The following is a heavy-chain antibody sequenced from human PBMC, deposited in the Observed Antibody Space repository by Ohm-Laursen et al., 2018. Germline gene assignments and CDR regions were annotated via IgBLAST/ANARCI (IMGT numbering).Heavy chain of an antibody. Sequence: SLRLSCSASGFSFSSYSMNWVRQAPGKGLEWVSSISSSSSYIYYADSVKGRFTISRDNAKNSLYLQMNSLRAEDTAVYYCARDRAFDIWGQGTMVTVSS. CDR3: ARDRAFDI. CDR1: GFSFSSYS. J-gene: IGHJ3*02. CDR2: ISSSSSYI. V-gene: IGHV3-21*01.